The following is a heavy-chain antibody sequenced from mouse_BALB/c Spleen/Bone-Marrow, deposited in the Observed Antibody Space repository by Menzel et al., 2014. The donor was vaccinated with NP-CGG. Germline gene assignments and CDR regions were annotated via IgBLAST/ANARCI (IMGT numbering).Heavy chain of an antibody. CDR3: ARGGYDDAMDY. Sequence: ESGPGLVKPSQSLSLTCTVTGYSITSDYAWNWIRQFPGNKLEWMGYISYSGSTSYNPSLKSRVSITRDTSKNQFLLQLNSVTTEDTATYYCARGGYDDAMDYWGQGTSVTVSS. CDR2: ISYSGST. V-gene: IGHV3-2*02. D-gene: IGHD2-14*01. CDR1: GYSITSDYA. J-gene: IGHJ4*01.